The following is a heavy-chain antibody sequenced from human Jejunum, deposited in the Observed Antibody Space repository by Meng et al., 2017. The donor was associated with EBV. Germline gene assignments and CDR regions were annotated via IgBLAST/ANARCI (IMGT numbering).Heavy chain of an antibody. J-gene: IGHJ4*02. D-gene: IGHD1-14*01. CDR2: ISDNEGT. V-gene: IGHV4-34*01. Sequence: VQIHQWALGLSKPSETPTPNCAVYGGSFSGYNGSWFRRPPGKGLDWIGEISDNEGTKYNPSLKSRVTVSLDTSKNQFSLRLSSVTAADTALYYCARGPDHSKQGYWGQGTLVTVSS. CDR3: ARGPDHSKQGY. CDR1: GGSFSGYN.